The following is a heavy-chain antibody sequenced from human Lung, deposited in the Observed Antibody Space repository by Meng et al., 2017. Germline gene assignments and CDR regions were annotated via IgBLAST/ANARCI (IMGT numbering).Heavy chain of an antibody. CDR2: ISWNSVRM. Sequence: SLKISCAASGFNFDDYGMHWVRQAPGKGLEWVSGISWNSVRMGSADSVKGRFTISRDNGKRTLYLQMTSLRVEDTALYVCAKDIKGGVKFSGFDYWGQGNQVNGAS. CDR3: AKDIKGGVKFSGFDY. V-gene: IGHV3-9*01. D-gene: IGHD1-26*01. J-gene: IGHJ4*02. CDR1: GFNFDDYG.